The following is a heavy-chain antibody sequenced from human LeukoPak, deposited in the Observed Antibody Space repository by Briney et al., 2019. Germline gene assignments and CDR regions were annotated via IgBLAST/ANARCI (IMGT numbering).Heavy chain of an antibody. V-gene: IGHV3-72*01. CDR2: SRNKANRHTT. J-gene: IGHJ4*02. D-gene: IGHD6-19*01. CDR1: GFTFSDHY. Sequence: GGSLRLSCAASGFTFSDHYMDWVRQAPGKGLEWVGRSRNKANRHTTEYPASVKGRFTVSRDPSENLLYLHMNSLRTEDTAVYYCAKDHSLVLNGWYYFDYWGQGTLVAVSS. CDR3: AKDHSLVLNGWYYFDY.